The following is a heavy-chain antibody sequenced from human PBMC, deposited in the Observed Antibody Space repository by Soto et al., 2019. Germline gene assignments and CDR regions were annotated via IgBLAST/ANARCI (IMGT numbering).Heavy chain of an antibody. D-gene: IGHD5-18*01. CDR2: IYNSASTI. V-gene: IGHV3-11*01. Sequence: GGSLRLSCAASGFTFSYHYMSWIRQSPGKGLEWVSYIYNSASTIYYADSMKGRFTISRDNAKNTLYLQMNSLKASDTAMYYCARMRAVDTAMENYWGQGTLVTVSS. J-gene: IGHJ4*02. CDR3: ARMRAVDTAMENY. CDR1: GFTFSYHY.